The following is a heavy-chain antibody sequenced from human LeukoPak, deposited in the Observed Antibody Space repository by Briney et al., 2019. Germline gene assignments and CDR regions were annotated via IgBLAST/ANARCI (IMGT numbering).Heavy chain of an antibody. CDR2: IYYSGST. V-gene: IGHV4-59*01. J-gene: IGHJ6*02. CDR3: ARNGSGSYYNGYYYGMDV. D-gene: IGHD3-10*01. CDR1: GGSISSYY. Sequence: SETLSLTCTVSGGSISSYYWSWIRQPPGKGLEWIGYIYYSGSTNYNPFLKSRVTISVDTSKNQFSLKLSSVTAADTAVYYCARNGSGSYYNGYYYGMDVWGQGTTVTVSS.